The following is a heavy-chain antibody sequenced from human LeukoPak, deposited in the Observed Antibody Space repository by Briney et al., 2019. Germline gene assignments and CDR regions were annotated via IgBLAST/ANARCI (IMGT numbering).Heavy chain of an antibody. V-gene: IGHV1-2*02. CDR1: GYTFTSYY. CDR3: ARVAVAGNAFDI. J-gene: IGHJ3*02. CDR2: INPNSGGT. D-gene: IGHD6-19*01. Sequence: ASVKVSCKASGYTFTSYYMHWVRQAPGQGLEWMGWINPNSGGTNYAQKFQGRVTMTRDTSISTAYMELSRLRSDDTAVYYCARVAVAGNAFDIWGQGTMVTVSS.